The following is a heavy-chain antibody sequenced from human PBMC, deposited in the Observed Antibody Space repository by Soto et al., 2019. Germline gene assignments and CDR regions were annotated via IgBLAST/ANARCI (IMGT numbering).Heavy chain of an antibody. J-gene: IGHJ5*02. V-gene: IGHV3-30*18. CDR2: ISYDGSNK. D-gene: IGHD6-19*01. CDR3: AKDGKARLSPVAGYNWFDP. Sequence: GGSLRLSCAASGFTFSSYGMHWVRRAPGKGLEWVAVISYDGSNKYYADSVKGRFTISRDNSKNTLYLQMNSLRAEDTAVYYCAKDGKARLSPVAGYNWFDPWGQGTLVTVLL. CDR1: GFTFSSYG.